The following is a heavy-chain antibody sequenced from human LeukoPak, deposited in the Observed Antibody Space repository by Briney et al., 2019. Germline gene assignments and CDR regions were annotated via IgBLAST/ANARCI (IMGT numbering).Heavy chain of an antibody. J-gene: IGHJ6*02. V-gene: IGHV3-53*01. CDR2: VESGGDT. CDR3: ARVGSYYDMDV. Sequence: PGGSLRLSCAASGFTVSSNYMSWVRQAPGKGLEWVLVVESGGDTSYANSVKGRFTVSRDIFQNTLYLQMNNLRAEDTAVYYCARVGSYYDMDVWGQGTTVTVSS. CDR1: GFTVSSNY. D-gene: IGHD3-10*01.